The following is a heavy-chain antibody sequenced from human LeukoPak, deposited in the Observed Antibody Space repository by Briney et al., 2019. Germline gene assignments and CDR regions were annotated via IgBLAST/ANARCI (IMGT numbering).Heavy chain of an antibody. CDR3: ARWEMATIGAYYYGMDV. J-gene: IGHJ6*02. CDR2: ICYDGSNK. Sequence: GRALRLTCAASGCTLSSYLMHWVRQAPGKGLEWVGVICYDGSNKYYADSVKGRFSISRDNSKNTLYLHMNSRRGEDEAVYYSARWEMATIGAYYYGMDVWGQGTTVTVSS. V-gene: IGHV3-33*01. D-gene: IGHD5-24*01. CDR1: GCTLSSYL.